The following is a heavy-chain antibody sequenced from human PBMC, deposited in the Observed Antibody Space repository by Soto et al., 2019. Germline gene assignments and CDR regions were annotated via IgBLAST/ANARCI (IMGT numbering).Heavy chain of an antibody. CDR1: GGTFSSYA. J-gene: IGHJ6*02. Sequence: QVQLVQSGAEVKKPGSSVKVSCKASGGTFSSYAISWVRQAPGQGLEWMGGIIPIFGTANYAQKFQGRVTITADESTSTAYMELSSLRSEDTAVYYCAAPALSGSDAIYYYYFGMDVWGQGNTVTVSS. D-gene: IGHD1-26*01. CDR3: AAPALSGSDAIYYYYFGMDV. CDR2: IIPIFGTA. V-gene: IGHV1-69*01.